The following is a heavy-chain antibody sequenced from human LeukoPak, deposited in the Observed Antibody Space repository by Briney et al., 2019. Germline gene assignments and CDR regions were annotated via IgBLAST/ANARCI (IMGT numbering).Heavy chain of an antibody. CDR1: GFTFSSYG. CDR2: ISYDGSNK. CDR3: AKADYDILTGQDAHFDY. J-gene: IGHJ4*02. V-gene: IGHV3-30*18. Sequence: GRSLRLSCAASGFTFSSYGMHWVRQAPGKGLEWVAVISYDGSNKYYADSVKGRFTISRDNSKNTLYLQMNSLRAEDTAVYYCAKADYDILTGQDAHFDYWGQGTLVTVSS. D-gene: IGHD3-9*01.